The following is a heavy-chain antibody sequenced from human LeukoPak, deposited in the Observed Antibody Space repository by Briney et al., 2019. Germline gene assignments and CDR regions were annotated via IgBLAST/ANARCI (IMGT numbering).Heavy chain of an antibody. CDR1: GFTFSSYS. V-gene: IGHV3-48*02. D-gene: IGHD3-10*01. Sequence: GGSLGLSCAASGFTFSSYSMNWVRQAPGKGLEWVSYISSSSSTIYYADSVKGRFTISRDNAKNSLYLQMNSLRDEDTAVCYCARDLGPRMVRGVITFDPWGQGTLVTVSS. CDR2: ISSSSSTI. J-gene: IGHJ5*02. CDR3: ARDLGPRMVRGVITFDP.